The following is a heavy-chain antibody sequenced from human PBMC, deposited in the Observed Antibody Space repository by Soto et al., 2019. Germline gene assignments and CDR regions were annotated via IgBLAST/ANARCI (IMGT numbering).Heavy chain of an antibody. V-gene: IGHV3-30-3*01. J-gene: IGHJ6*02. Sequence: GSLTLACAAWRFPCRRYAMHLVREAPGKGLEWVAVISYDGSNKYYADSVKGRFTISRDNSKNTLYLQMNSLRAEDTAVYYCARGVYYGSGSYPYYGMDVWGQGTKVTVS. D-gene: IGHD3-10*01. CDR2: ISYDGSNK. CDR1: RFPCRRYA. CDR3: ARGVYYGSGSYPYYGMDV.